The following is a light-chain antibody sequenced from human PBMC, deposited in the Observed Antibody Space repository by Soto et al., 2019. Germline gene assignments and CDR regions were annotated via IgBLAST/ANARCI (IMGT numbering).Light chain of an antibody. V-gene: IGKV1-5*01. Sequence: DIQMTQSPSTLSASVGDRVTITFRASQSIENWLAWYQQKPGKAPKLLIYDASSLESGVPSRFSGSGSGTEFTLTISSLQPDDFATYYCQQYNSYSRTFGQGTKVDI. CDR1: QSIENW. CDR3: QQYNSYSRT. CDR2: DAS. J-gene: IGKJ1*01.